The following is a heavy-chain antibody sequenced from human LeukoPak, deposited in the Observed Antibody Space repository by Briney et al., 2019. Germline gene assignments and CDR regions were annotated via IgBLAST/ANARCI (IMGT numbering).Heavy chain of an antibody. CDR1: GFTFRSYL. Sequence: GSSLSLSCAPCGFTFRSYLMQWVRQAPGKGLEGVAILWYDGATPYYADSVQGRFTISRDISKNTLYLQMNSLRAEDTAAYYCARILAGPSYYYGLDVWGQGTTVTVSS. V-gene: IGHV3-33*01. CDR2: LWYDGATP. CDR3: ARILAGPSYYYGLDV. D-gene: IGHD6-19*01. J-gene: IGHJ6*02.